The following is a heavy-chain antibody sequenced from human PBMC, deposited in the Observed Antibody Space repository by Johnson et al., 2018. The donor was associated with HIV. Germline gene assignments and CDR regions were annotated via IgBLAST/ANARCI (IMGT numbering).Heavy chain of an antibody. CDR2: ISWDGGST. Sequence: VQLVESGGVVVQPGGSLRLSCAASGFTFDDYAMQWVRQAPGKGLEWVSLISWDGGSTYYADSVKGRFTISRANSNNSLYLQMNSLRAEDTDLYYCAKDSVDSSGYYLSGAFDIWGQGTMVTVSS. CDR3: AKDSVDSSGYYLSGAFDI. CDR1: GFTFDDYA. J-gene: IGHJ3*02. D-gene: IGHD3-22*01. V-gene: IGHV3-43D*03.